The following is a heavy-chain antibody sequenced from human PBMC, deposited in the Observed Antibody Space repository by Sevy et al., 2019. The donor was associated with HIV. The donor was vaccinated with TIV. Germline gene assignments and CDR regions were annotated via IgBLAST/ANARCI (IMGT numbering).Heavy chain of an antibody. CDR3: ARERARHWYFDL. V-gene: IGHV3-7*03. Sequence: GGSLSLSCAASGFTFRNYWMSWVRQAPGKGLEWVANIKQEGNEKYYVDSVKGRFTISRDNAKNSLYLQMNSLRVEDTAVYYCARERARHWYFDLWGRGTLVTVSS. CDR1: GFTFRNYW. J-gene: IGHJ2*01. CDR2: IKQEGNEK.